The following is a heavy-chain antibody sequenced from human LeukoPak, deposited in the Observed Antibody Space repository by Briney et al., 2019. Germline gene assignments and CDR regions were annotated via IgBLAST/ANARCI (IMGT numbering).Heavy chain of an antibody. CDR3: AKVGFSEMEWLLYSDH. CDR2: VYSGGST. J-gene: IGHJ4*02. Sequence: PGGSLRLSCAGSGFIFKNYWMSWVRQAPGKGLEWVSVVYSGGSTNYADSVKGRFTISRDNSKNTLYLQMNSLRAEDTAVYYCAKVGFSEMEWLLYSDHWGQGTLVTVSS. V-gene: IGHV3-66*01. CDR1: GFIFKNYW. D-gene: IGHD3-3*01.